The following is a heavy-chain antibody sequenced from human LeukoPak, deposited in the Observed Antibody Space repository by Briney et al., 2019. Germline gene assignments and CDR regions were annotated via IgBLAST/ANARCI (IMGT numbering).Heavy chain of an antibody. V-gene: IGHV1-18*01. CDR3: ARGGAAVLFTVAGPWFDP. D-gene: IGHD6-13*01. J-gene: IGHJ5*02. Sequence: ASVKVSCKASGYTFTSYGISWVRQAPGQGLEWMGWISAYNGNTNYAQELQGRVTMTTDTSTSTAYMELRSLRSDDTAVYYCARGGAAVLFTVAGPWFDPWGQGTLVTVSS. CDR2: ISAYNGNT. CDR1: GYTFTSYG.